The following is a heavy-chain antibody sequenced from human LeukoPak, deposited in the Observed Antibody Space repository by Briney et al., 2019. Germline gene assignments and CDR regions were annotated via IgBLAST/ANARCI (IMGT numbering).Heavy chain of an antibody. CDR3: AKRLWDYYGSGSPHPFDY. V-gene: IGHV3-23*01. Sequence: GGSLRLSCAASGFTFSSYAMSWVRQAPGKGLESVSTISGSGDSANYADSVKGRFTISRDNSRNTLYLQMNSLRAEDTAVCYCAKRLWDYYGSGSPHPFDYWGQGTLVTVSP. D-gene: IGHD3-10*01. CDR1: GFTFSSYA. J-gene: IGHJ4*02. CDR2: ISGSGDSA.